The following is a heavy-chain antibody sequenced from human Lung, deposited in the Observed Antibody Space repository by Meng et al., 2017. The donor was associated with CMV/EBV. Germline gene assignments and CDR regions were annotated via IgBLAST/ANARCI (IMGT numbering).Heavy chain of an antibody. V-gene: IGHV1-8*01. CDR3: ARVEGPAGAMLKYFYYYGMEV. J-gene: IGHJ6*02. Sequence: ASXXVSCKASGYSFTRYDINWVRQAPGQGLAWMGWMNPNNGNTGYAQKFQGRVTMNRDTSISTVYMELNSLRSEDTAVYYCARVEGPAGAMLKYFYYYGMEVWGQGXTVTVSS. D-gene: IGHD6-13*01. CDR1: GYSFTRYD. CDR2: MNPNNGNT.